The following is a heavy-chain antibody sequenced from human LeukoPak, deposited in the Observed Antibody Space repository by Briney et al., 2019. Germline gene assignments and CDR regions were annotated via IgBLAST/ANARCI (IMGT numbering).Heavy chain of an antibody. J-gene: IGHJ1*01. CDR2: ISGSGGNT. D-gene: IGHD6-19*01. V-gene: IGHV3-23*01. CDR1: GFTFSSYA. CDR3: AKDPSVAGRAEYFQQ. Sequence: GGSLRLSCAASGFTFSSYAMNWVRQAPGKGLEWVAVISGSGGNTYYADSVKGRFTISRDNFKNTLYLQMNSLRAEDTAVYFCAKDPSVAGRAEYFQQWGQGTLVTVSS.